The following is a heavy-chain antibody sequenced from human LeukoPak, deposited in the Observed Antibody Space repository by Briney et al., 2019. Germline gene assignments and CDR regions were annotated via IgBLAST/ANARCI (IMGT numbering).Heavy chain of an antibody. Sequence: SETLSLTCTVSGGSISSGSYYWSWIRQPAGKGLEWIGRIYTSGSTNYNPSLKSRVTMSVDTSKNQFSLKLSSVTAADTAVYYCARDTYYYGSGTYYFNYWGQGTLVTVSS. CDR2: IYTSGST. CDR3: ARDTYYYGSGTYYFNY. CDR1: GGSISSGSYY. V-gene: IGHV4-61*02. D-gene: IGHD3-10*01. J-gene: IGHJ4*02.